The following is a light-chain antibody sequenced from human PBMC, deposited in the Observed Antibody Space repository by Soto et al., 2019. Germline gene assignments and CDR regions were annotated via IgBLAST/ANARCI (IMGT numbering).Light chain of an antibody. J-gene: IGLJ2*01. CDR3: AAWDDSLNVVV. V-gene: IGLV1-44*01. CDR1: SSNIGSNT. CDR2: SNN. Sequence: QSALTRPPSASGTPGQRVTISCSGSSSNIGSNTVNWYQQLPGTAPKLLIYSNNQRPSGVPDRFSGSKSGTSASLAISGLQSEDEADYYCAAWDDSLNVVVFGGGTKVTVL.